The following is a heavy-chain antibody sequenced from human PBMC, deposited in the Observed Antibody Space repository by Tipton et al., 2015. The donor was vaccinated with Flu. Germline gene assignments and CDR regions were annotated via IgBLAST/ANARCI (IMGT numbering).Heavy chain of an antibody. J-gene: IGHJ6*02. CDR3: ARGRVGPPPAAYGLDV. Sequence: LRLSCTVSGDSITSSSFYWGWIRQPPGKGLEWIGSVSHSGNTVYNPNFKSRVSMSVDTSKNQFSLRLTSVTAADMAVYYCARGRVGPPPAAYGLDVWGQGTKVTVSS. CDR2: VSHSGNT. V-gene: IGHV4-39*07. D-gene: IGHD1-26*01. CDR1: GDSITSSSFY.